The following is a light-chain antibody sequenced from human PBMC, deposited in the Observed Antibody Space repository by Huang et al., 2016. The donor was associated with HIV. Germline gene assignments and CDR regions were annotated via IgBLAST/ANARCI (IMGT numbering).Light chain of an antibody. V-gene: IGKV1-39*01. Sequence: DIQMTQSPSSLSASVGDRVTITCRASQSIKSYLHWYQQKPGKAPKLLIYAASTLQSGVPSRFTGSGSGTDFTLTISSLQPEDFATYYCQQSYSTPLYTFGQGTKLEIK. CDR3: QQSYSTPLYT. J-gene: IGKJ2*01. CDR1: QSIKSY. CDR2: AAS.